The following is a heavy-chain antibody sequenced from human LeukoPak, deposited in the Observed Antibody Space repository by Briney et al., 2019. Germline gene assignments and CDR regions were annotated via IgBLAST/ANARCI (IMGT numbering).Heavy chain of an antibody. J-gene: IGHJ3*02. CDR1: GGSFSGYY. Sequence: SETLSLTCAVYGGSFSGYYWTWIRQPLGKGLEWIGEIKHIGSNNYNPSLKSRVTISVDTSKNQFSLQLTSVTAADTAVYYCARQDVDAGAGTTSYAFDIWDQGTMVTVSS. CDR2: IKHIGSN. D-gene: IGHD1-14*01. CDR3: ARQDVDAGAGTTSYAFDI. V-gene: IGHV4-34*01.